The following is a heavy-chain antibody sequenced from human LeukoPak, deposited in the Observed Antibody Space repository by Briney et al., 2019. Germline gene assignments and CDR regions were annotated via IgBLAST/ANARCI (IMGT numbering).Heavy chain of an antibody. CDR1: GFTFSSYS. Sequence: GGSLRLSCAASGFTFSSYSMNWVRQAPGKGLEWLSSISSSSSYIYYADSVRGRFTISRDNAKNSLYLQMNSLRADDTAVYFCATIPSTELNAYWDQGTLVTVSA. CDR2: ISSSSSYI. V-gene: IGHV3-21*01. J-gene: IGHJ4*02. D-gene: IGHD2-21*01. CDR3: ATIPSTELNAY.